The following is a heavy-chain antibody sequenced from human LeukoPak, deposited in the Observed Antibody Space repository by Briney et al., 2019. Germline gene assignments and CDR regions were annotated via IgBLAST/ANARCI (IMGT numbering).Heavy chain of an antibody. J-gene: IGHJ2*01. CDR3: ATDGNFDL. CDR1: DDSISDYY. Sequence: SETLSLTCTVSDDSISDYYRGWIRQPPGKGLEWIGYFHNSGTSTYNPSLKSRVTISADTSKNQFSLKLNSLTTADTAVYYCATDGNFDLWGRGTLVTVSS. CDR2: FHNSGTS. D-gene: IGHD1-26*01. V-gene: IGHV4-59*01.